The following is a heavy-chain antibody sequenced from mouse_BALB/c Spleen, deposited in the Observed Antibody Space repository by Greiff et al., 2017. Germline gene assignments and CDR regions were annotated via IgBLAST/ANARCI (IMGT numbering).Heavy chain of an antibody. V-gene: IGHV3-2*02. CDR1: GYSITSDYA. Sequence: EVQLQQSGPGLVKPSQSLSLTCTVTGYSITSDYAWNWIRQFPGNKLEWMGYISYSGSTSYNPSLKSRISITRDTSKNQFFLQLNSVTTEDTATYYCARKRLSMDYWGQGTSVTVSS. D-gene: IGHD1-2*01. J-gene: IGHJ4*01. CDR2: ISYSGST. CDR3: ARKRLSMDY.